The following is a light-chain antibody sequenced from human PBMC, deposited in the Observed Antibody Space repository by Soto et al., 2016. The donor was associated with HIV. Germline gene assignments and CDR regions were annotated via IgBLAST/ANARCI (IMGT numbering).Light chain of an antibody. J-gene: IGKJ4*01. CDR3: QQYKSYPPT. CDR1: QGISNY. V-gene: IGKV1-16*01. CDR2: AAS. Sequence: IQMTQSPSSLSASIGDRVTITCRASQGISNYLAWFQQKPGKAPKSLIYAASSRKSGVPSRFSGTRSETEFTLTISSLQPEDSATYYCQQYKSYPPTFGGGTKVEI.